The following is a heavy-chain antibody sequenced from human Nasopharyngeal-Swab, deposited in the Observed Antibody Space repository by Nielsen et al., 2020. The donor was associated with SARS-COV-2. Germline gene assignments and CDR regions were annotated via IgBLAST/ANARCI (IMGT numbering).Heavy chain of an antibody. Sequence: SETLSLTCKVAGGSISSYYWSWIRQPPGKGLEWIGYIYYSGSTNYNPSLKSRVTISVDTSKNQFSLQLSSVTAADTAVYYCARDRRYSGSSGSFDIWGQGTMVTVSS. V-gene: IGHV4-59*01. CDR3: ARDRRYSGSSGSFDI. J-gene: IGHJ3*02. CDR1: GGSISSYY. D-gene: IGHD1-26*01. CDR2: IYYSGST.